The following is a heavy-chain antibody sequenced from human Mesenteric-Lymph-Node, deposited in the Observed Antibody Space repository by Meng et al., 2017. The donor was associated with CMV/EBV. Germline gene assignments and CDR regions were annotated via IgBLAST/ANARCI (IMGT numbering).Heavy chain of an antibody. CDR3: AREYYDSSGSQGFDY. CDR1: GDSVSSNSAA. D-gene: IGHD3-22*01. CDR2: TYYRSKWYN. V-gene: IGHV6-1*01. J-gene: IGHJ4*02. Sequence: SETLSLTCAISGDSVSSNSAAWNWPRQSPPRGLEWLGRTYYRSKWYNDYAVSVTSRITINPGTSKNQFSLQPNSVTPEDTAVYYCAREYYDSSGSQGFDYWGQGTRVTVSS.